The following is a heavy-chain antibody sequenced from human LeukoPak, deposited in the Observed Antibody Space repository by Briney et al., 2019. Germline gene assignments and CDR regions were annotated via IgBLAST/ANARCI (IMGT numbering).Heavy chain of an antibody. CDR2: ISAYNGNT. V-gene: IGHV1-18*04. Sequence: GASVKVSCKASGYSFSDYGISWVRQAPGQGLEWMGWISAYNGNTNYAQKLQGRVTMTTDTSTSTAYMELRSLRSDDTAVYYCARGAPAPGYSGREWGYWGQGTLVTVSS. J-gene: IGHJ4*02. CDR1: GYSFSDYG. D-gene: IGHD5-12*01. CDR3: ARGAPAPGYSGREWGY.